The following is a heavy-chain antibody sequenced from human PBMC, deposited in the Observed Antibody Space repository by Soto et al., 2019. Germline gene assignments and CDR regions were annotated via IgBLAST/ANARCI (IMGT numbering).Heavy chain of an antibody. CDR1: GGSISSYY. CDR2: SYYSGST. CDR3: ARHETLPGDYDY. V-gene: IGHV4-59*08. Sequence: QVQLQESGPGLVKPSETLSLTCTVSGGSISSYYWSWIRQPPGKGLEWIGYSYYSGSTNYNPSLKSRVTISVDTSENQFSLKMRSVTAADAAVYYCARHETLPGDYDYWGQGTLVTVSS. J-gene: IGHJ4*02. D-gene: IGHD4-17*01.